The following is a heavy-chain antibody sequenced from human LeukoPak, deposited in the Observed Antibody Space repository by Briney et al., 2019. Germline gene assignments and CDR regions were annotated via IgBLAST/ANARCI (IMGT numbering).Heavy chain of an antibody. CDR1: GFTFSTYS. D-gene: IGHD6-19*01. CDR2: ISSSSSYI. V-gene: IGHV3-21*01. Sequence: GGSLRLSCAASGFTFSTYSMNWVRQAPGKGLEWVSSISSSSSYIYYADSVKGRFTISRDNAKNSLYLQMNSLRAEDTAVYYCARDWDLEAAVAGTGRGFFDYWGQGTLVTVSS. J-gene: IGHJ4*02. CDR3: ARDWDLEAAVAGTGRGFFDY.